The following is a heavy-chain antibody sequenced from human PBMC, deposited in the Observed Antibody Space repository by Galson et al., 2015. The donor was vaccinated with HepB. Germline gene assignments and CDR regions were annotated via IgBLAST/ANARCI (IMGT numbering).Heavy chain of an antibody. D-gene: IGHD6-13*01. J-gene: IGHJ6*02. V-gene: IGHV6-1*01. CDR2: TYYRSKWYN. Sequence: CAISGDSVSSNSATWNCIRQSPSRGLEWLGRTYYRSKWYNDYAVSVKSRITINSDTSKNQFSLQLSSVTPEDTAVYYWARKVNSWSGMDVWGQGTTVTVSS. CDR3: ARKVNSWSGMDV. CDR1: GDSVSSNSAT.